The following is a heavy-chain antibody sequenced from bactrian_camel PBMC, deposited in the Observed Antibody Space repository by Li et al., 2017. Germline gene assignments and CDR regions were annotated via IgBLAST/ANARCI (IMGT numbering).Heavy chain of an antibody. D-gene: IGHD2*01. CDR3: AARGPYCYTKLSVRDFTY. CDR1: GYTYNRNC. CDR2: TATGSGNT. J-gene: IGHJ6*01. Sequence: HVQLVESGGGSVQAGGSLRLSCAASGYTYNRNCMAWFRQAPGKEREGVARTATGSGNTYYADSVKGRFTISQDNAKNTVYLQMNSLKPEDTAMYYCAARGPYCYTKLSVRDFTYWGQGTQVTVS. V-gene: IGHV3S1*01.